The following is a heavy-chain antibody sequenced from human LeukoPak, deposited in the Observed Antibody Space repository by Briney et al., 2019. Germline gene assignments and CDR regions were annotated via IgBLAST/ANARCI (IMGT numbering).Heavy chain of an antibody. CDR3: AKDLAFGITLRRGSNSHKGY. CDR1: GFTFDDYA. J-gene: IGHJ4*02. Sequence: GGSLRLSCAASGFTFDDYAMHWVRQAPGKGLEWVSVISWNSGTIAYADSVKGRFTISRDNAKNSLYLQMNSLRADDTALYYCAKDLAFGITLRRGSNSHKGYWGQGTLVTVSS. V-gene: IGHV3-9*01. D-gene: IGHD3-10*01. CDR2: ISWNSGTI.